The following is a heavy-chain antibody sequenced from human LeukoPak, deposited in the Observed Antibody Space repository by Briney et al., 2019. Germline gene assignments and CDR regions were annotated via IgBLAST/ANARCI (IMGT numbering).Heavy chain of an antibody. J-gene: IGHJ6*02. Sequence: ASVKVSCKASGGTFSSYAISWVRQAPGQGLEWMGGIIPIFGTANYAQKYQGRVTITADESTSTAYMELSSLRSEDTAVYYCARDAVDFWNGSLSYYYYGMDVWGQGTTVTVSS. V-gene: IGHV1-69*13. CDR3: ARDAVDFWNGSLSYYYYGMDV. D-gene: IGHD3-3*01. CDR1: GGTFSSYA. CDR2: IIPIFGTA.